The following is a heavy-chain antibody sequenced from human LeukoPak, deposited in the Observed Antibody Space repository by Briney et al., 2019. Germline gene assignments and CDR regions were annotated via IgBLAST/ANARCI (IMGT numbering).Heavy chain of an antibody. V-gene: IGHV4-59*01. J-gene: IGHJ1*01. D-gene: IGHD3-16*01. CDR1: GGSISSYY. CDR2: IYYSGST. Sequence: SETLSLTCTVSGGSISSYYWSWIRQPPGKGLEWIGYIYYSGSTNYNPSLKSRVTISVDTSKNQFSLKLSSVTAADTAVYYCARDGGVSRFPEYFQHWGQGTLVTVSS. CDR3: ARDGGVSRFPEYFQH.